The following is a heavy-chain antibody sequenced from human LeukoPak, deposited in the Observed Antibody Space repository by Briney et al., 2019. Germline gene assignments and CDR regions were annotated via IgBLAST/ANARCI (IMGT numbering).Heavy chain of an antibody. V-gene: IGHV4-39*07. CDR2: IYYSGST. CDR1: GGSISSSSYY. Sequence: SETLSLTCTVSGGSISSSSYYWGWILQPPGKGLEWIGSIYYSGSTYYNPSLKSRVTISVDTSKNQFSLKLSSVTAADTAVYYRARGSYGSGSRRWGQGTLVTVSS. CDR3: ARGSYGSGSRR. D-gene: IGHD3-10*01. J-gene: IGHJ4*02.